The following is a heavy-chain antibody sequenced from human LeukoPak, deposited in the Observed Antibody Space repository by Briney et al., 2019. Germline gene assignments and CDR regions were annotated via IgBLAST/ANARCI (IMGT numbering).Heavy chain of an antibody. CDR2: INPNSGGT. CDR3: ARDKYQAAAGLVDP. V-gene: IGHV1-2*02. CDR1: GYTFTGYY. Sequence: ASVKVSCKASGYTFTGYYMYWVRQAPGQGLEWMGWINPNSGGTNYAQKFQGRVTMTRDTSISTAYMELSRLRSDDTAVYYCARDKYQAAAGLVDPWGQGTLVTVSS. J-gene: IGHJ5*02. D-gene: IGHD6-13*01.